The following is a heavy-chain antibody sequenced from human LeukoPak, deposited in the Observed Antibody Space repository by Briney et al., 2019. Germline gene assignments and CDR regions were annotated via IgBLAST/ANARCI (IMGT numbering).Heavy chain of an antibody. J-gene: IGHJ4*02. D-gene: IGHD1-26*01. CDR1: GGSVSSGSYY. V-gene: IGHV4-61*01. CDR2: IYYSGST. Sequence: SETLSLTCTVSGGSVSSGSYYWSWIRQPPGKGLEWIGYIYYSGSTNYNPSLKSRVTISVDTSKNQFSLMLSSVTAADTAVYYCARALKSGNYFSLHYWGQGTLVTVSS. CDR3: ARALKSGNYFSLHY.